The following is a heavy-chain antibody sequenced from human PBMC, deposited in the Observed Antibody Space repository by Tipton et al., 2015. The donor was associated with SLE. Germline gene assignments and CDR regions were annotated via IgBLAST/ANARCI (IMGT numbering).Heavy chain of an antibody. V-gene: IGHV4-59*11. J-gene: IGHJ3*02. CDR2: IYNSGSG. CDR3: GRSDYYDSSGYYSYAFDI. D-gene: IGHD3-22*01. Sequence: TLSLTCTVSGGSISSHYWSWIRQPPGKGLEWIGYIYNSGSGNYNPSLKSRVTISVDTSKNQFSLKLSSVSAADTAVYYCGRSDYYDSSGYYSYAFDIWGQGTMVTVSS. CDR1: GGSISSHY.